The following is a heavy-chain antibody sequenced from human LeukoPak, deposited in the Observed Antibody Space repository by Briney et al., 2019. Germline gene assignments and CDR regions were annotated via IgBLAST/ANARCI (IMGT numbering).Heavy chain of an antibody. V-gene: IGHV3-23*01. CDR2: ISGSGGST. D-gene: IGHD2-15*01. CDR1: GFTFSSYA. Sequence: GGSLRLSCAASGFTFSSYAMSWVRQAPGKGLEWVSAISGSGGSTYYADSVKGRFTISRDNSKNTLYLQMNSLRAEDTAVYYCAKDRWGYCSGGSCYWGGAEFAFDIWGQGTMVTVSS. CDR3: AKDRWGYCSGGSCYWGGAEFAFDI. J-gene: IGHJ3*02.